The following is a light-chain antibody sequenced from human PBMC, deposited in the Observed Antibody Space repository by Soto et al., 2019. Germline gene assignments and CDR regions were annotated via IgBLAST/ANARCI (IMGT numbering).Light chain of an antibody. CDR3: QQCNNYSWT. J-gene: IGKJ1*01. CDR1: QSIDNC. V-gene: IGKV1-5*03. CDR2: KAS. Sequence: DIQMTQSPSTLSASVGDRVTITCRASQSIDNCLAWYQQKPGKAPKPLIYKASNLQSGVPSRFSGSGSGTEFTLTISSLQPDDFATYFCQQCNNYSWTFGQGTKVEIK.